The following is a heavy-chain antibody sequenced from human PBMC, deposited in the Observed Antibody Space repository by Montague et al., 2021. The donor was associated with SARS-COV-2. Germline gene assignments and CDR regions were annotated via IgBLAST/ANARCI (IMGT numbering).Heavy chain of an antibody. V-gene: IGHV4-59*12. CDR3: ARLRRGTYYVSFDP. CDR1: GGSISSYY. D-gene: IGHD1-26*01. Sequence: ETLSLTCTVSGGSISSYYWTWIRQSPGRGLEWIGYIYYSATTNYNPSLKSRVTMSIGTSKNQFSLSLSSVTAADSAVYYCARLRRGTYYVSFDPWGQGTLVSVSS. J-gene: IGHJ5*02. CDR2: IYYSATT.